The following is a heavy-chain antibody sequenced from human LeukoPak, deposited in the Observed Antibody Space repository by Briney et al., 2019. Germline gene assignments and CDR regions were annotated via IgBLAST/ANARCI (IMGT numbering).Heavy chain of an antibody. D-gene: IGHD3-22*01. CDR1: GFTFSSYW. CDR3: ARDRFSGYLLYYFDY. CDR2: IKQDGSEK. J-gene: IGHJ4*02. Sequence: GGSLRLSCAASGFTFSSYWMSWVRQAPGKGLEWVANIKQDGSEKYYVDSVKGRFTISRDNAKNSLYLQTNSLRAEDTAVYYCARDRFSGYLLYYFDYWGQGTLVTVSS. V-gene: IGHV3-7*01.